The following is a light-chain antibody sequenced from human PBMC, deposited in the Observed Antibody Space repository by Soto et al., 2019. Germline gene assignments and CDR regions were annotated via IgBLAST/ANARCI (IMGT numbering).Light chain of an antibody. CDR3: QSYDSSIDWV. J-gene: IGLJ3*02. CDR1: SGSIASNY. V-gene: IGLV6-57*03. Sequence: NFMLTQPHSVSESPGKTVTISCTRSSGSIASNYVQWYQQRPGSAPTTVIYEDNQRPSGVPDRFSGSIDSSSNSASLTISGLKTEDEADYYCQSYDSSIDWVFGGGTKLPVL. CDR2: EDN.